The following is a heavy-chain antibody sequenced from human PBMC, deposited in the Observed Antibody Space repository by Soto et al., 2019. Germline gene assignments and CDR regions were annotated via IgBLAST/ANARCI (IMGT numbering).Heavy chain of an antibody. V-gene: IGHV4-31*03. CDR1: GGSISSGGYY. J-gene: IGHJ4*02. D-gene: IGHD5-18*01. CDR2: IYYIGNT. Sequence: QVQLQESGPGLVKPSQTLSLTGTVSGGSISSGGYYWSWTRQHPVKGLAWIGYIYYIGNTYYNPSLKSRVTISVDTSKNPVSLKLSSVTASDTAVYYCARDGSLDTGHWGQGTLVTVSS. CDR3: ARDGSLDTGH.